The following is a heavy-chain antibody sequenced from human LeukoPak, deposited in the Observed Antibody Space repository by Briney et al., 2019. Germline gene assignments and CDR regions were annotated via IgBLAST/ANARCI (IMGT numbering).Heavy chain of an antibody. CDR3: ARDRGSYSPFDY. V-gene: IGHV1-69*04. D-gene: IGHD1-26*01. CDR1: GGTFSSYT. Sequence: SVKVSCKASGGTFSSYTISWVRQAPEQGLEWMGRIIPILGIANYAQKFQGRVTITADKSTSTAYMELSSLRSEDTAVYYCARDRGSYSPFDYWGQGTLVTVSS. CDR2: IIPILGIA. J-gene: IGHJ4*02.